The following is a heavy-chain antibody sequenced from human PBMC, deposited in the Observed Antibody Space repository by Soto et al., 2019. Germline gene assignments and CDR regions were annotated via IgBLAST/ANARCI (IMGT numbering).Heavy chain of an antibody. D-gene: IGHD4-17*01. CDR2: IKQDGSEK. CDR3: ARHDYGDSIDY. V-gene: IGHV3-7*01. CDR1: GFTLSSYW. J-gene: IGHJ4*02. Sequence: GGSLRRSGATSGFTLSSYWMSWVRQAPGKGLEWVANIKQDGSEKYYVDSVKGRFTISRDNAKNSLYLQMNSLRAEDTAVYYCARHDYGDSIDYWGQGTLVTVSS.